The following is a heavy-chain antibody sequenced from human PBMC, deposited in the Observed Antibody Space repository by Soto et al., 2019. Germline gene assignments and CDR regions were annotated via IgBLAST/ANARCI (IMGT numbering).Heavy chain of an antibody. V-gene: IGHV1-18*01. J-gene: IGHJ4*02. CDR1: GYTFTSYG. D-gene: IGHD6-13*01. Sequence: ASVKFSCKASGYTFTSYGISWVRQAPGQGLEWMGWISAYNGNTNYAQKLQGRVTMTTDTSTSTAYMELRSLRSDDTAVYYCARDPYSSSWYEILFWVYWGQGTLVTVSS. CDR3: ARDPYSSSWYEILFWVY. CDR2: ISAYNGNT.